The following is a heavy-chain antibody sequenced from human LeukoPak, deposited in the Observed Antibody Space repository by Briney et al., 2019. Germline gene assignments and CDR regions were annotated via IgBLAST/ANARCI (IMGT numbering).Heavy chain of an antibody. CDR1: GRSISGSS. J-gene: IGHJ4*02. D-gene: IGHD3-10*01. CDR2: LDHIGNT. CDR3: AKHSGSGTFPLES. Sequence: SETLSLTCTVSGRSISGSSWSWIRQPPTKGLEWIGYLDHIGNTNYNPSFKSRITISGDTSKNQVSLNPNSVTAADTAVYYCAKHSGSGTFPLESWGLGTLVTVSS. V-gene: IGHV4-59*08.